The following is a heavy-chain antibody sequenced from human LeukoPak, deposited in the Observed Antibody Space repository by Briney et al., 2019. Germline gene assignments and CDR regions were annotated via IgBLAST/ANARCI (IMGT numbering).Heavy chain of an antibody. D-gene: IGHD6-6*01. Sequence: GESLKISCKGSGYNITNYWIDWVRQMPGKGLEWMGIIYPGDSDTRYSPSFQGQVTFSADESISTAYLQWSSLKASDTAIYYCARRSSIAPRLFDYWGQETLVTVSS. CDR3: ARRSSIAPRLFDY. V-gene: IGHV5-51*01. CDR1: GYNITNYW. CDR2: IYPGDSDT. J-gene: IGHJ4*02.